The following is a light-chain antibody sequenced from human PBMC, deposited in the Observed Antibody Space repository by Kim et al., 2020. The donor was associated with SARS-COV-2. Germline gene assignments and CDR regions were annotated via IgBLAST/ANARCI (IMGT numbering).Light chain of an antibody. CDR2: YDS. Sequence: SYELTQPPSVSVAPGETARITCGGNNIGTKSVHWYQQKPGQAPVLVIYYDSDRPSGIPERISGSNSGNTATLTIIRVEAGDEADYSCQIWDSSTKHSLFGGGTQLTVL. CDR3: QIWDSSTKHSL. CDR1: NIGTKS. J-gene: IGLJ2*01. V-gene: IGLV3-21*04.